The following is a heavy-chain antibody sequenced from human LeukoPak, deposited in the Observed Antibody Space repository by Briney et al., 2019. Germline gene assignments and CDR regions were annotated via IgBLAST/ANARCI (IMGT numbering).Heavy chain of an antibody. CDR3: AGEGQYGESYC. D-gene: IGHD2-15*01. V-gene: IGHV4-30-2*01. CDR2: IYRGRT. J-gene: IGHJ6*01. Sequence: PSETLSLSCAASVVSFSNYAICWVWIRQAPGKGPEWIGNIYRGRTRVNPSYTSRVAISVDTSKSQVSLSLTSVTAADTAVYYRAGEGQYGESYCWG. CDR1: VVSFSNYAIC.